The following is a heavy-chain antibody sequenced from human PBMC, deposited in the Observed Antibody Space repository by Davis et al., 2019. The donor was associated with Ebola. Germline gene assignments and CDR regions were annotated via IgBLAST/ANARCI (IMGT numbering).Heavy chain of an antibody. CDR3: AGLLRSLEWGDY. CDR1: GFTFSNYA. V-gene: IGHV4-34*08. J-gene: IGHJ4*02. Sequence: PGGSLRLSCAASGFTFSNYAMSWVRQPPGKGLEWIGEINHSGSTKYNPSLKSRVTISVDTSKNQFSLKLSSVTAADTAVYYCAGLLRSLEWGDYWGQGALVTVSS. CDR2: INHSGST. D-gene: IGHD3-3*01.